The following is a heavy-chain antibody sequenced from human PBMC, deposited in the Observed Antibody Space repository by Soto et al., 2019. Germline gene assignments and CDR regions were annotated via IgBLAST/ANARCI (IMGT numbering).Heavy chain of an antibody. CDR3: ARHDGYYPYYYYYLDV. CDR2: INHSGST. J-gene: IGHJ6*03. CDR1: GGSFSGYY. D-gene: IGHD1-26*01. Sequence: SETLSLTCAVYGGSFSGYYWSWIRQPPGKGLEWIGYINHSGSTNYNPSLKSRVTISVDTSKNQFSLKLSSVTAADTAVYYCARHDGYYPYYYYYLDVWGKGTTVTVSS. V-gene: IGHV4-34*01.